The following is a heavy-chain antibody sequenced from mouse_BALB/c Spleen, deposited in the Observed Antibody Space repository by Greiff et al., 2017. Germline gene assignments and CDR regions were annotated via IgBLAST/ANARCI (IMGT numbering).Heavy chain of an antibody. CDR3: ARKGFTYAMDY. Sequence: VQLQQSGPGLVKPSQSLSLTCTVTGYSITSDYAWNWIRQFPGNKLEWMGYISYSGSTSYNPSLKSRISITRDTSKNQFFLQLNSVTTEDTATYYCARKGFTYAMDYWGQGTSVTVSS. CDR2: ISYSGST. V-gene: IGHV3-2*02. CDR1: GYSITSDYA. J-gene: IGHJ4*01.